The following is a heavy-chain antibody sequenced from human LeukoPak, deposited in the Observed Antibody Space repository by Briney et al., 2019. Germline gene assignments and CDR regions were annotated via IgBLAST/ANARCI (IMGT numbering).Heavy chain of an antibody. J-gene: IGHJ6*03. Sequence: PGGSLRLSCAASGFTFSSYEMNWVRQAPGKGLEWVSYISSSGSTIYYADSVKGRFTISRDNAKNSLYLQMNSLRAEDTAVYYCARDSYDFWSGYCPDYYYYMDVWGKGTTVTVSS. D-gene: IGHD3-3*01. CDR2: ISSSGSTI. CDR3: ARDSYDFWSGYCPDYYYYMDV. CDR1: GFTFSSYE. V-gene: IGHV3-48*03.